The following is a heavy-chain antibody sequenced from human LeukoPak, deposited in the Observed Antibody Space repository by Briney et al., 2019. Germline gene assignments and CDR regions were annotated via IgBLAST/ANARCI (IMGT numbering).Heavy chain of an antibody. CDR3: ARHQDRDYGDLT. CDR2: IFHSENT. CDR1: GYSIRSGHY. D-gene: IGHD4-17*01. J-gene: IGHJ5*02. Sequence: SETLSLTCTVSGYSIRSGHYWGWIRQPPGKGLEWIGNIFHSENTYYNPSLKSRVTISVDTSKNQFSLKLSSVTAADTAVYYCARHQDRDYGDLTWGQGTLVTVSS. V-gene: IGHV4-38-2*02.